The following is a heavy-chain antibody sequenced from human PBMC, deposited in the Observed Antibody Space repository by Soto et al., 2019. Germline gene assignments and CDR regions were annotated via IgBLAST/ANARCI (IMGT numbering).Heavy chain of an antibody. V-gene: IGHV4-34*01. D-gene: IGHD6-6*01. CDR3: ARGGAARLDYYYGMDV. J-gene: IGHJ6*02. Sequence: SETLSLTCAVYGGSFSGYYWSWIRQPPGKGLEWIGEINHSGSTNYNPSLKSRVTISVDTSKNQFSLKLSSVTAADTAVYYCARGGAARLDYYYGMDVWGQGTTVTSP. CDR2: INHSGST. CDR1: GGSFSGYY.